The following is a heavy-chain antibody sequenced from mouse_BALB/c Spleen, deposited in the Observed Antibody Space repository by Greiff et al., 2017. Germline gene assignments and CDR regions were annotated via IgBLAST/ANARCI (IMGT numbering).Heavy chain of an antibody. CDR1: GFSLTSYG. D-gene: IGHD1-2*01. J-gene: IGHJ1*01. Sequence: VMLVESGPSLVQPSQSLSITCTVSGFSLTSYGVHWVRQSPGKGLEWLGVIWRGGSTDYNAAFMSRLSITKDNSKSQVFFKMNSLQADDTAIYYCALTTATDWYFDVWGAGTTVTVSS. CDR2: IWRGGST. CDR3: ALTTATDWYFDV. V-gene: IGHV2-5-1*01.